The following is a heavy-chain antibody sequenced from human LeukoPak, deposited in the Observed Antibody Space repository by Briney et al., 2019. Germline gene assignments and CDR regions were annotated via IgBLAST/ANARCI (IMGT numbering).Heavy chain of an antibody. CDR3: ARGEYSSSWYYYYYMDV. D-gene: IGHD6-13*01. CDR2: ISSSSSYI. J-gene: IGHJ6*03. V-gene: IGHV3-21*01. CDR1: GFTFSSYS. Sequence: GGSLRLSCAASGFTFSSYSMNWVRQAPGKGLEWVSSISSSSSYIYYADSVKGRFTISRDNAKNSLYLQMNSLRAEDTAVYYCARGEYSSSWYYYYYMDVWGKGTTVTVSS.